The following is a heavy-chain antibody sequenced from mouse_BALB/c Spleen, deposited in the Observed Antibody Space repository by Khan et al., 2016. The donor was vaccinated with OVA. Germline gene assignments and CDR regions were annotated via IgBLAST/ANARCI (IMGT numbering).Heavy chain of an antibody. D-gene: IGHD2-10*01. Sequence: VKLVESGGGLVKPGGSLKLSCEVSGFAFNSYDMSWVRQTPEKRLEWVATISSTGSYTYYPGSVKGRFTISRDTARNTLYLQMSSLSSEDTALYYCTRPSYYGNPWFTYWGQGTLVTVSA. J-gene: IGHJ3*01. CDR1: GFAFNSYD. CDR2: ISSTGSYT. V-gene: IGHV5-9*02. CDR3: TRPSYYGNPWFTY.